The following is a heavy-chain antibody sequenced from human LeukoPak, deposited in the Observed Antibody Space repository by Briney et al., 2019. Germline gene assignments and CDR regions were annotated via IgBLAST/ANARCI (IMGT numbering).Heavy chain of an antibody. CDR3: AKDRPRRWLQFLAVY. Sequence: PGRSLRLSCAASGFTFSSYAMHWVRQAPGKGLEWVAVISYDGSNKYYADSVKGRFTISRDNSKNTLYLQMNSLRAEDTAVYYCAKDRPRRWLQFLAVYWGQGTLVTVSS. V-gene: IGHV3-30-3*01. D-gene: IGHD5-24*01. CDR2: ISYDGSNK. CDR1: GFTFSSYA. J-gene: IGHJ4*02.